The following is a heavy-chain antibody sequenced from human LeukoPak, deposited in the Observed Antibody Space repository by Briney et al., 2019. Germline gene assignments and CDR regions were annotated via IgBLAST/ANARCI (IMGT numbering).Heavy chain of an antibody. V-gene: IGHV1-2*02. D-gene: IGHD3-3*01. Sequence: ASVKVSCKASGYTFTGYYMHWVREAPGQGLEWIGWINPNSGGTNYAQKFQGRVTMTRDTSISTAYMELSRLRSDDTAVYYCARNYDFWSGYVYWGQGTLVTVSS. CDR1: GYTFTGYY. CDR3: ARNYDFWSGYVY. CDR2: INPNSGGT. J-gene: IGHJ4*02.